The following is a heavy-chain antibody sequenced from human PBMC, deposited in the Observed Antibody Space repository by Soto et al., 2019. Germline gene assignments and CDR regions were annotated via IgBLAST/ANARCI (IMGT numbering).Heavy chain of an antibody. CDR2: FDPEDGET. J-gene: IGHJ3*02. CDR3: ARALSGDCSGGICYSIEQVAAAFDI. V-gene: IGHV1-24*01. CDR1: GYTLTELS. D-gene: IGHD2-15*01. Sequence: ASVKVSCKVSGYTLTELSMHWVRQAPGKGLEWMGGFDPEDGETIYAQKFQGRVTMTEDTSTDTAYMELSSLRSEDTAVYYCARALSGDCSGGICYSIEQVAAAFDIWGQGTMVTVSS.